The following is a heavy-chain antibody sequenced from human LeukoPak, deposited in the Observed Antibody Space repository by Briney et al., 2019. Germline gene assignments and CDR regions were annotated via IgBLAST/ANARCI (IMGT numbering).Heavy chain of an antibody. CDR1: GGSISSYY. V-gene: IGHV4-59*08. CDR3: ARHRGDWYYDILTGYPNWFDP. Sequence: PSETLSLTCTVSGGSISSYYWSWIRQPPGKGLEWIGYIYYSGSTNYNPSLKSRVTISVDTSKNQFSLKLSSVTAADTAVYYCARHRGDWYYDILTGYPNWFDPWGQGTLVTVSS. CDR2: IYYSGST. J-gene: IGHJ5*02. D-gene: IGHD3-9*01.